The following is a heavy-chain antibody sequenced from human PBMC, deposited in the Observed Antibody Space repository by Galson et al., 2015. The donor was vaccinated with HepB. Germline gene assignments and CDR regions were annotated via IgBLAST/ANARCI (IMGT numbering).Heavy chain of an antibody. V-gene: IGHV3-23*01. CDR1: GFTFNNYA. J-gene: IGHJ2*01. CDR2: ISGSGGTT. Sequence: SLRLSCAASGFTFNNYAMNWVRQAPGMGLEWVSIISGSGGTTFYADSVKGRFTISRDNSKNTLYLQMNSLRAEGTAMYFCSKDPSSSAGWYFDLWGRGTLVTVSS. CDR3: SKDPSSSAGWYFDL. D-gene: IGHD6-13*01.